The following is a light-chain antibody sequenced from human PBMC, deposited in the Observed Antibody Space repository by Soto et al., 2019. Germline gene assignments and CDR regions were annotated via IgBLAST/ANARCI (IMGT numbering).Light chain of an antibody. CDR3: QHYNNWPPYT. Sequence: EIIMTQSPATLSVSPGERATLSCRASQSISSNLAWLQQKPGQAPRLLIYGASTRATGIPARFSGSGSGTEFTLTISSLQSEDFAVYYCQHYNNWPPYTFGQGTKLEIK. CDR1: QSISSN. V-gene: IGKV3-15*01. CDR2: GAS. J-gene: IGKJ2*01.